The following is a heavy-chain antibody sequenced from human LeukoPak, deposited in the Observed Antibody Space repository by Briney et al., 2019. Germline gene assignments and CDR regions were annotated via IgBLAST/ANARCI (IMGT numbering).Heavy chain of an antibody. J-gene: IGHJ4*02. CDR2: ISSSSSYI. D-gene: IGHD3-3*01. Sequence: KFGGSLRLSCAASGFTFSSYSMHWVRQAPGKGLEWVSSISSSSSYIYYADSVKGRFTISRDNAKNSLYLQMNSLRAEDTAVYYCARESTPDYDFWSGYYPHYFDYWGQGTLVTVSS. V-gene: IGHV3-21*01. CDR1: GFTFSSYS. CDR3: ARESTPDYDFWSGYYPHYFDY.